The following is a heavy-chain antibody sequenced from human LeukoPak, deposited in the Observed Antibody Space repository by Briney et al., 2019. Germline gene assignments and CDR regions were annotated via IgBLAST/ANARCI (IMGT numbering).Heavy chain of an antibody. CDR3: AKDFSNIVATIYHY. J-gene: IGHJ4*02. D-gene: IGHD5-12*01. V-gene: IGHV3-66*01. CDR1: RFSVSSDY. Sequence: PGGSLRLSCAASRFSVSSDYMSWVRQAPGKGLEWVSIIYSGGSTYYADSVKGRFTVSRDNSKNTLYLQMNSLRPEDTAVYYCAKDFSNIVATIYHYWGQGTLVTVSS. CDR2: IYSGGST.